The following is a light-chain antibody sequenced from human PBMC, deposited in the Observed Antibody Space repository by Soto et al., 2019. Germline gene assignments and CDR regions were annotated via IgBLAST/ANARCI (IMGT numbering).Light chain of an antibody. CDR3: AAWDDSLNGVV. Sequence: QSALTQPPSASGTPGQRVTISCSGSSSNIGSNSVNWYQQLPGTAPKLLMYSSNQRPSGVPDRFSGSKSGTSASLAISGLQSEDEADYYCAAWDDSLNGVVFGGGTKLTVL. CDR2: SSN. V-gene: IGLV1-44*01. CDR1: SSNIGSNS. J-gene: IGLJ2*01.